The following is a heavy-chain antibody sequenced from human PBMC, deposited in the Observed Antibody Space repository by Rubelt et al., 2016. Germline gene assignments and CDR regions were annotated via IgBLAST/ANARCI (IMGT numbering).Heavy chain of an antibody. CDR2: IYYSGST. CDR1: GGSVSSGSYY. CDR3: ARHVVFGSVLRFLEWLFP. D-gene: IGHD3-3*01. V-gene: IGHV4-61*01. Sequence: QVQLQQWGAGLLKPSETLSLTCTVSGGSVSSGSYYWRWIRQPPGKGLEWIGYIYYSGSTNYNPSLKVWFTISVDTSKNQFSRKLSSVTAADTAVYYCARHVVFGSVLRFLEWLFPWGQGTLVTVSS. J-gene: IGHJ5*02.